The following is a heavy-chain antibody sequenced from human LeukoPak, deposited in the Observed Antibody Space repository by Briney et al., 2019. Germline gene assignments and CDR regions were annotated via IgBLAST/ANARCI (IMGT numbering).Heavy chain of an antibody. CDR1: GFSFDDYA. V-gene: IGHV3-43*02. J-gene: IGHJ1*01. D-gene: IGHD3-10*01. CDR3: AEDIGALIVSSECLHH. CDR2: ISGDGIST. Sequence: PGGSLRLSCAASGFSFDDYAMHWVRQAPGKGLEWVSIISGDGISTAYAESVQGRFTVSRDNRKNVLYLQMNSLTTEDIAFYYCAEDIGALIVSSECLHHWGQGTLVTVSS.